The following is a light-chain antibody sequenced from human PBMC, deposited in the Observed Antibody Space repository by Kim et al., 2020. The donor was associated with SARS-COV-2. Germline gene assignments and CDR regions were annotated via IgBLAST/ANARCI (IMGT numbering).Light chain of an antibody. Sequence: ASVGDRVTITCRASQSIYSYLAWYQQKPGNVPKILIYKASTLESGVPSRFSGSESGTEFTLTISCLQPDDFATYYCQQFYTYPITFGQGTRLEIK. V-gene: IGKV1-5*03. J-gene: IGKJ5*01. CDR1: QSIYSY. CDR3: QQFYTYPIT. CDR2: KAS.